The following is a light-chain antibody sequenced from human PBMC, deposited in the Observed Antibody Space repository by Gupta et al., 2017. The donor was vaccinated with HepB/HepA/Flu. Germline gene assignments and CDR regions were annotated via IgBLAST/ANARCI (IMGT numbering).Light chain of an antibody. CDR1: SSDVGGYNY. CDR3: SSYTSSSSVV. Sequence: QSSLTQPASVSGSPGQSLTISCTGTSSDVGGYNYVSWYQQHPGKAPKLMIYDVTNRPSGVSDRFSGSKSGYTASLTISGLQAEDEANYYCSSYTSSSSVVFGGGTKVTVL. V-gene: IGLV2-14*01. CDR2: DVT. J-gene: IGLJ2*01.